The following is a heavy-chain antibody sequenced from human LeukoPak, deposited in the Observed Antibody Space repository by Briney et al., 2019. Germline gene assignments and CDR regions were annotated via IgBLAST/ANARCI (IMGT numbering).Heavy chain of an antibody. V-gene: IGHV1-69*04. CDR3: ARGIAVAGRDANYYYYYGMDV. D-gene: IGHD6-19*01. Sequence: GASVKVSCKASGYTFTSYDINWVRQATGQGLEWMGRIIPILGIANYAQKFQGRVTTTADKSTSTAYMELSSLRSEDTAVYYCARGIAVAGRDANYYYYYGMDVWGQGTTVTVSS. J-gene: IGHJ6*02. CDR2: IIPILGIA. CDR1: GYTFTSYD.